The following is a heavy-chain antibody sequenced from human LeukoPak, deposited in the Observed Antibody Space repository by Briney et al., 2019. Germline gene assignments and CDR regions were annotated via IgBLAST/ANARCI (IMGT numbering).Heavy chain of an antibody. CDR1: GGSISSYY. CDR2: IYTSGST. V-gene: IGHV4-4*07. Sequence: PSETLSLTCTVSGGSISSYYWSWIRQPAGKGLEWIGRIYTSGSTNYNPSLKSRVTMSVDTSKNQFSLKLSSVTAADTAVYYCARDFFYDILTGSVDAFDIWGQGTMVTVSS. J-gene: IGHJ3*02. CDR3: ARDFFYDILTGSVDAFDI. D-gene: IGHD3-9*01.